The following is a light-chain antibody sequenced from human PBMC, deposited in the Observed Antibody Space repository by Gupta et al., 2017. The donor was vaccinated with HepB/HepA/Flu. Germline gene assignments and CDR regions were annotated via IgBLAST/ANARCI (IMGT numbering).Light chain of an antibody. J-gene: IGLJ2*01. CDR3: QSFDRSLSALV. CDR1: SSNIGADYD. V-gene: IGLV1-40*01. CDR2: GDR. Sequence: QSVLTQPPSVSGAPGQRVTIPCTGNSSNIGADYDVHWYQQLPGTAPNLLIYGDRIRPSGVPDRFSGSQSGTSASLTITGLQPEDEADYYCQSFDRSLSALVFGGGTKLTVL.